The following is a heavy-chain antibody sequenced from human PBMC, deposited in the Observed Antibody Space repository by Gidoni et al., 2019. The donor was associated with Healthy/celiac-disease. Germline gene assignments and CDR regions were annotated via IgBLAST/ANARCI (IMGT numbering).Heavy chain of an antibody. Sequence: EVQLVESGGGLVQPGRSLSLSCAASRFTFADYAMHWVLQAPGKGLEWVSGISWNSGSIGYADSVKGRFTISRDNAKNSLYLQMNSLRAEDTALYYCAKDLVEGPGDYYYYYMDVWGKGTTVTVSS. D-gene: IGHD1-1*01. CDR3: AKDLVEGPGDYYYYYMDV. CDR2: ISWNSGSI. V-gene: IGHV3-9*01. J-gene: IGHJ6*03. CDR1: RFTFADYA.